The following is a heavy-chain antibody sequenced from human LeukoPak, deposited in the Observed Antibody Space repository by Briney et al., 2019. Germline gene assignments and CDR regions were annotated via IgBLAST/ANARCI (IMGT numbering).Heavy chain of an antibody. Sequence: PGASVKVSCKASGGTFSSYAISWVRQAPGQGLEWMGGIIPIFGTANYAQKFQGRVTITADESTSTAYMELSSLRSEDTAVYYCASGYYYDSSGYSYLSYWGQGTLVTVSS. CDR3: ASGYYYDSSGYSYLSY. V-gene: IGHV1-69*13. J-gene: IGHJ4*02. CDR1: GGTFSSYA. D-gene: IGHD3-22*01. CDR2: IIPIFGTA.